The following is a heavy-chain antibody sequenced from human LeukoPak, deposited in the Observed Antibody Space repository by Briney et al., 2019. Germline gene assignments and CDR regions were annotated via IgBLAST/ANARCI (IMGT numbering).Heavy chain of an antibody. V-gene: IGHV3-74*01. D-gene: IGHD1-26*01. J-gene: IGHJ4*02. CDR3: ARDQWELLVYYFDY. CDR2: INSDGSGT. CDR1: GFTLSNYW. Sequence: GGSLRLSCAASGFTLSNYWMHWVRQAPGKGLVWVSHINSDGSGTNYADSVKGRFTISRDNAKNSLYLQMNSLRAEDTAVYYCARDQWELLVYYFDYWGQGTLVTVSS.